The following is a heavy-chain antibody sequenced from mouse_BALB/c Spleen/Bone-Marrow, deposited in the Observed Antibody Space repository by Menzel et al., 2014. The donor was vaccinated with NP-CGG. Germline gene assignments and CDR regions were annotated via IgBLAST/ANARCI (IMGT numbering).Heavy chain of an antibody. D-gene: IGHD1-1*01. J-gene: IGHJ1*01. CDR2: INPSTGYT. CDR3: AREYYGSSGYFDV. CDR1: GYTFTSYW. V-gene: IGHV1-7*01. Sequence: VMLVESGAELAKPGASVKMSCKASGYTFTSYWMHWVKQRPGQGLEWIGYINPSTGYTEYNQKFKDKATLTADKSSGTAYMQLSSLTSEDSAVYYCAREYYGSSGYFDVWGAGTTVTVSS.